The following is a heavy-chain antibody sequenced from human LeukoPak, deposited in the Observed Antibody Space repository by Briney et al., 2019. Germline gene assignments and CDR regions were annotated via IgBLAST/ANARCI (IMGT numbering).Heavy chain of an antibody. CDR3: ATGYSSGGFDY. J-gene: IGHJ4*02. V-gene: IGHV3-30*02. CDR1: GFTFRTYG. D-gene: IGHD2-15*01. Sequence: GGSLRLSCTASGFTFRTYGMHWVRQAPGKRLEWVSFIPSDGTKKYNADSVKGRFTISRDNSKNTVSLQMNSLRVEDRAVYYCATGYSSGGFDYWGQGTLVSVSS. CDR2: IPSDGTKK.